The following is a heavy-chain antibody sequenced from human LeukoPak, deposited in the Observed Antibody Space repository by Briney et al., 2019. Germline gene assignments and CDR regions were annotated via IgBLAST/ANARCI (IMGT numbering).Heavy chain of an antibody. D-gene: IGHD6-13*01. Sequence: ASVKVSCKVSGYTLTELSMHWVRQAPGKGLEWMGGFDPEDSETIYAQKFQGRVTMTEDTSTDTAYMELSSLRSEDTAVYYCATLRIAAAGDDAFDIWGQGTMVTVSS. V-gene: IGHV1-24*01. CDR3: ATLRIAAAGDDAFDI. CDR2: FDPEDSET. CDR1: GYTLTELS. J-gene: IGHJ3*02.